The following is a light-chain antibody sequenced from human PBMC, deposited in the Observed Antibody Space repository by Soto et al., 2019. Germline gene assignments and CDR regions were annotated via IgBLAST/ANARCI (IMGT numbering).Light chain of an antibody. J-gene: IGKJ4*01. CDR1: QDISSR. CDR3: QQDNSFPLT. Sequence: DIQMTQSPSSVSASVGDRVTISCRASQDISSRLAWYQHKPGKAPSLLIYAASSLQSGVPSRFRGSGSGTDFALTIAGLESEDFAAYYCQQDNSFPLTFGGGTKVEIK. CDR2: AAS. V-gene: IGKV1D-12*01.